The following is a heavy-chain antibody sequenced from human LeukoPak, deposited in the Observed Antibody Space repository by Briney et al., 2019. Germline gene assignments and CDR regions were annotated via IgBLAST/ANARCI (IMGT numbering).Heavy chain of an antibody. J-gene: IGHJ6*02. V-gene: IGHV4-39*07. Sequence: SETLSLTCTVSGGSIHNSNYYWGWIRQPPGKGLEWIGSIYYSGSTYYNPSLKSRVTISVDTSKNQFSLKLSSVTAADTAVYYCASLNWNGLMDVWGQGTTVTVSS. CDR1: GGSIHNSNYY. CDR3: ASLNWNGLMDV. CDR2: IYYSGST. D-gene: IGHD1-20*01.